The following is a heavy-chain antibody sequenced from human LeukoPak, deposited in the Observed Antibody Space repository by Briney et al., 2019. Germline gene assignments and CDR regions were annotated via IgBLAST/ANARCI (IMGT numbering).Heavy chain of an antibody. CDR2: ISRSGGTT. CDR1: GFTFSSYD. D-gene: IGHD3-10*01. Sequence: GGSLRLSCAASGFTFSSYDMTWVRQTPGKGLECVALISRSGGTTYYADSVTGRSTISRDNSKNTLYLQMNSLRAEDTAEYYCAKRGGTGSFYYYYYMDVWGKGTTVTVSS. J-gene: IGHJ6*03. CDR3: AKRGGTGSFYYYYYMDV. V-gene: IGHV3-23*01.